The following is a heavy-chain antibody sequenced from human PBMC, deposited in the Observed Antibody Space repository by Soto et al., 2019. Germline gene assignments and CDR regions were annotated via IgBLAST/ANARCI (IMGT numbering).Heavy chain of an antibody. CDR1: GGTFSSNA. CDR2: IIPIFGTA. CDR3: AVRDGHNYWLDAFEI. Sequence: QVQLVQSGAEVKKPGSSVRVSCKASGGTFSSNAVSWVRQAPGQGLEWMGGIIPIFGTANYAQKFQGRVTINADESTNTAYMELSILRSEDTAVYFYAVRDGHNYWLDAFEIWGQGAMVTVSS. D-gene: IGHD5-12*01. J-gene: IGHJ3*02. V-gene: IGHV1-69*01.